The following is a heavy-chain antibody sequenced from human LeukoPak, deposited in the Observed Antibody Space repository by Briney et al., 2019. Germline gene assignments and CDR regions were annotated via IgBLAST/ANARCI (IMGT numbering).Heavy chain of an antibody. CDR3: ARGFNGYCSSTSCYDWFDP. Sequence: GASVKVSCKASGGTFSSYAISWVRQAPGQGLEWMGGIIPIFGTANYAQKFQGRVTITADESTSTAYMELSSLRSEDTAVYYCARGFNGYCSSTSCYDWFDPWGQGTLVTVSS. D-gene: IGHD2-2*03. J-gene: IGHJ5*02. CDR1: GGTFSSYA. CDR2: IIPIFGTA. V-gene: IGHV1-69*13.